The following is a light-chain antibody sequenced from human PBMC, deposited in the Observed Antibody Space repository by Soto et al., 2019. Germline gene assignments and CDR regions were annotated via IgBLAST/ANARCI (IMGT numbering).Light chain of an antibody. CDR2: DAS. Sequence: EIVLTQSPATLSLSPGERATLSCRASQSVSSFLAWYQQKPGQPPRLLIYDASNRATGIPGRFSGSGSGTDFTLTISILEPEDFAAYYCQQRGNWPPTFGPGTKVDI. CDR3: QQRGNWPPT. CDR1: QSVSSF. J-gene: IGKJ3*01. V-gene: IGKV3-11*01.